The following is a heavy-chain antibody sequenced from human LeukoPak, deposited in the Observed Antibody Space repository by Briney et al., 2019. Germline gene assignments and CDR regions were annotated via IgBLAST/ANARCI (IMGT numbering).Heavy chain of an antibody. D-gene: IGHD3-22*01. V-gene: IGHV4-39*01. CDR2: VAYSGST. CDR3: ARRGTFKPNLYYYDSSGYYQFDY. J-gene: IGHJ4*02. Sequence: PSETLSLTCTVSGVSINSNYYYWGWIRQPPGKGLEWIGSVAYSGSTFHNPSLKSRLSIYSDTSKNQFSLRLTSVTAADTAVYYCARRGTFKPNLYYYDSSGYYQFDYWGQGTLVTVSS. CDR1: GVSINSNYYY.